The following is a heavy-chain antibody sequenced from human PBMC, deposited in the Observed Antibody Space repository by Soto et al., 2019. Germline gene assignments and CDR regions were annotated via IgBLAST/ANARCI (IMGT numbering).Heavy chain of an antibody. J-gene: IGHJ6*03. CDR1: GFTVSSNY. Sequence: GGSLRLSCAASGFTVSSNYMSWVRQAPGKGLEWVSVIYSGGSTYYADSVKGRFTISRDNSKNTLYLQMNSLRAEDTAVYYCARGGPYYYGSGSGYYYYYMDVWGKGTTVTVSS. V-gene: IGHV3-66*01. CDR3: ARGGPYYYGSGSGYYYYYMDV. D-gene: IGHD3-10*01. CDR2: IYSGGST.